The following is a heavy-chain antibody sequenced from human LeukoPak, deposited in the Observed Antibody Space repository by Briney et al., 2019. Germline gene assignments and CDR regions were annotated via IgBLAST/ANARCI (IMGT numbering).Heavy chain of an antibody. D-gene: IGHD3-22*01. J-gene: IGHJ4*02. CDR2: ISGSGDYT. V-gene: IGHV3-23*01. Sequence: GGSLRLSCAASGFTFSTYAMSWVRQAPGKGLEWVSGISGSGDYTHYADSVKGRFTISRDSSKDTLYVQMNSLRADDTAVYYCAKHDSADISGSLVDYWGQGTLVPVSS. CDR1: GFTFSTYA. CDR3: AKHDSADISGSLVDY.